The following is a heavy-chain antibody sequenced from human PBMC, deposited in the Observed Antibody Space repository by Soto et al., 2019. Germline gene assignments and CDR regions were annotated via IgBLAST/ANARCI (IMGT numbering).Heavy chain of an antibody. Sequence: EVQLVESGGGVVQPGGSRRLSCAASGFTFRSYWMSWVRQDPGKGLEWVANIKQDGSEKYYVDSVKGRFTISRDNAKNSQYLQMNSLRAEDTAVYYCARGGGSCDYWGQGTLVTVSS. J-gene: IGHJ4*02. D-gene: IGHD2-15*01. CDR1: GFTFRSYW. CDR3: ARGGGSCDY. V-gene: IGHV3-7*01. CDR2: IKQDGSEK.